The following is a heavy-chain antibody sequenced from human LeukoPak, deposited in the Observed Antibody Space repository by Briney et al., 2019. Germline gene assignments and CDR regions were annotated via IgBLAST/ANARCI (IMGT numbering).Heavy chain of an antibody. D-gene: IGHD3-3*01. Sequence: GGSLRLSCAVSGFTFSSYSMNWVRQAPGKGLEWVSSISSSSSYIYYADSVKGRFTISRDNSKNTLYLQMNSLRAEDTAVYYCAKGEGLWSGYLDYWGQGTLVTVSS. CDR3: AKGEGLWSGYLDY. J-gene: IGHJ4*02. CDR2: ISSSSSYI. CDR1: GFTFSSYS. V-gene: IGHV3-21*01.